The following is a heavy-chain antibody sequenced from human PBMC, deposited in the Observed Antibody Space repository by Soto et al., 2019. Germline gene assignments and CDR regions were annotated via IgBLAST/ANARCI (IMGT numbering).Heavy chain of an antibody. CDR1: GYTFTGYY. CDR2: INPNSGGT. V-gene: IGHV1-2*04. Sequence: ASVKVSCKASGYTFTGYYMHWVRQAPGQGLEWMGWINPNSGGTNYAQKFQGWVTMTRDTSISTAYMELSRLRSDDTAVYYCARDLTGDTAMVMRNEYYYYGMDVWGQGTTVTVSS. CDR3: ARDLTGDTAMVMRNEYYYYGMDV. J-gene: IGHJ6*02. D-gene: IGHD5-18*01.